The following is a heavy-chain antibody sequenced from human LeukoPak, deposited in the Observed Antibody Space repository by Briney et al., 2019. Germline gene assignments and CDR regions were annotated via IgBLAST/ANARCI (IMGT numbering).Heavy chain of an antibody. CDR2: INPNSGGT. CDR1: GYTFTGYY. J-gene: IGHJ5*02. V-gene: IGHV1-2*06. CDR3: ASQLSYSSGYT. D-gene: IGHD3-22*01. Sequence: ASVTVSCTASGYTFTGYYMHWVRQAPGQGLEWMGRINPNSGGTNYAQKFQGRVTMTRDTSISTAYMELSRLRSDDTAVYYCASQLSYSSGYTWGQGTLVTVSS.